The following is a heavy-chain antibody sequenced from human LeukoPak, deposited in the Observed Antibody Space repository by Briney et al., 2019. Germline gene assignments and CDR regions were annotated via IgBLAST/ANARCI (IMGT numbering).Heavy chain of an antibody. CDR1: GGSISSGGYY. V-gene: IGHV4-31*03. CDR2: IYYGGST. Sequence: PSETLSLTCTVSGGSISSGGYYWSWIRQHPGKGLEWIGYIYYGGSTYYNPSLKSRVTISVDTSKNPFSLKLSSVTAADTAVYYCASSRSYSSSWYGGGFDYWGQGTLVTVSS. CDR3: ASSRSYSSSWYGGGFDY. D-gene: IGHD6-13*01. J-gene: IGHJ4*02.